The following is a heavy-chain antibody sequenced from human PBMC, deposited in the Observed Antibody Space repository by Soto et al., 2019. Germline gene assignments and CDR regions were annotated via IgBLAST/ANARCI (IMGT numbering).Heavy chain of an antibody. Sequence: KVSFKASGGTFSSYSISWVRQAPGQGLEWMGGIIPIFGTANYAQKFQGRVTITADKSTSTAYMELSSLRSEDTAVYYCASIIHGYNDYYYYGMDVWGQGTTVTVSS. CDR2: IIPIFGTA. V-gene: IGHV1-69*06. D-gene: IGHD5-12*01. J-gene: IGHJ6*02. CDR1: GGTFSSYS. CDR3: ASIIHGYNDYYYYGMDV.